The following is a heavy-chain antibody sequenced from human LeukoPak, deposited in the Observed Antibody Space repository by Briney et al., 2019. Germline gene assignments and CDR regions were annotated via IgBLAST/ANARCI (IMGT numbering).Heavy chain of an antibody. D-gene: IGHD5-24*01. CDR2: VHFSGTT. J-gene: IGHJ4*02. Sequence: PSETLSLTCTVSGASTNSDYWSWIRQTPGKGLEWIAYVHFSGTTNYNPSLRSRVTISLDTSKSQFSLNLRSVTAADTAVYYCARTLPHGNNDCWGQGTLVTVSS. CDR1: GASTNSDY. V-gene: IGHV4-59*01. CDR3: ARTLPHGNNDC.